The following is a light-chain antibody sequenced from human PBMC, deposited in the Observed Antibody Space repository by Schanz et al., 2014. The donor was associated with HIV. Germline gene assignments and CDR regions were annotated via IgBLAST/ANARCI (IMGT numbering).Light chain of an antibody. Sequence: QSALTQPASVSGSLGQSITISCTGTNNDVGGYNYVSWYQQHPGKAPKLLIYDVSNRPSGVSWRFSGSKSGNTASLTVSGLQAEDEADYYCSSYAGSNNVVFGGGTKLTVL. V-gene: IGLV2-14*03. CDR2: DVS. CDR1: NNDVGGYNY. J-gene: IGLJ2*01. CDR3: SSYAGSNNVV.